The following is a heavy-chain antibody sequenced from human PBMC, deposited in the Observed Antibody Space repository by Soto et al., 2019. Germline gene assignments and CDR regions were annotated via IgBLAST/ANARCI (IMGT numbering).Heavy chain of an antibody. Sequence: SSETLSLTCTLSGGSVMAPDWWNWVRQSPDKGLEWIAEVHISGHSNYNPSLRSRVSVSIDSSKNQFYLNLNSVTAADTAIYYCARVRQGCSANNCYFDPWGQGTQVTVSS. CDR2: VHISGHS. J-gene: IGHJ5*01. CDR1: GGSVMAPDW. D-gene: IGHD1-1*01. V-gene: IGHV4-4*02. CDR3: ARVRQGCSANNCYFDP.